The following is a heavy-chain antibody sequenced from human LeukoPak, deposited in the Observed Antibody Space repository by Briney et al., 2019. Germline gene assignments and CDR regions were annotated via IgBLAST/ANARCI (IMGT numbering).Heavy chain of an antibody. V-gene: IGHV4-30-4*08. D-gene: IGHD1-26*01. J-gene: IGHJ4*02. CDR1: GGSISSGDYF. Sequence: SQTLSLTCTVSGGSISSGDYFWSWIRQPPGKGLEWIGYIYYSVNTHYDPSLKSRVTISVDTSKNEFSLRLTSVTAADTAVYFCATEGSGNYSYFDDWGQGTLVTVSS. CDR2: IYYSVNT. CDR3: ATEGSGNYSYFDD.